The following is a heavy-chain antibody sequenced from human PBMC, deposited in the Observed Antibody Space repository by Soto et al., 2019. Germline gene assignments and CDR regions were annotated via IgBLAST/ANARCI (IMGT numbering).Heavy chain of an antibody. CDR3: ARGRYGDY. D-gene: IGHD1-1*01. CDR1: GYIFTTYG. V-gene: IGHV1-18*01. CDR2: ISAHNGNT. J-gene: IGHJ4*02. Sequence: QVHLGQSGAEVKKAGASVKVSCKGSGYIFTTYGITWVRQAPGQGLEWMGWISAHNGNTNYAQKLQGRVTVTRDTSTSTAYMELRNLRSDDTAVYYCARGRYGDYWGQGALVTVSS.